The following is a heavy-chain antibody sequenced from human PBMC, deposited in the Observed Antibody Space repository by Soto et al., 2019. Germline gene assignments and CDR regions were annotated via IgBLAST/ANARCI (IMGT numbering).Heavy chain of an antibody. V-gene: IGHV4-31*03. D-gene: IGHD3-22*01. CDR3: ARGGFSYDSSGYYCDY. J-gene: IGHJ4*02. CDR2: IYYSGST. CDR1: GGSISSGGYY. Sequence: TLSLTCTVSGGSISSGGYYWSWIRQHPGKGLEWIGYIYYSGSTYYNPSLKSRVTISVDTSKNQFSLKLSSVTAADTAVYYCARGGFSYDSSGYYCDYWGQGTLVTVSS.